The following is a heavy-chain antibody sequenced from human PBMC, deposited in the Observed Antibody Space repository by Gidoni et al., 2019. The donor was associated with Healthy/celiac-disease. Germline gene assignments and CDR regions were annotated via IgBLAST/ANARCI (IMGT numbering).Heavy chain of an antibody. D-gene: IGHD2-15*01. CDR1: GFTFGDYA. J-gene: IGHJ4*02. V-gene: IGHV3-49*03. CDR2: IRSKAYGGTT. CDR3: TRDQHGWSLVLDY. Sequence: EVQLVESGGGLVQPGRSLRLSCTASGFTFGDYAMSWFRQAPGKGLEWVGFIRSKAYGGTTEYAASVKGRFTISRDDSKSIAYLQMNSLKTEDTAVYYCTRDQHGWSLVLDYWGQGTLVTVSS.